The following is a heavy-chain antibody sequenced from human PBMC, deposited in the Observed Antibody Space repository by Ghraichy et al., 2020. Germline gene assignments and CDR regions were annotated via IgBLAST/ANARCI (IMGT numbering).Heavy chain of an antibody. CDR3: VYFFSYDSSGYYYVSY. J-gene: IGHJ4*02. D-gene: IGHD3-22*01. CDR2: IYYSGST. CDR1: GGSMSSSNDY. V-gene: IGHV4-39*07. Sequence: SETLSLTCTVSGGSMSSSNDYWGWIRQPPGKGLEWIGSIYYSGSTYYNPSLKSRVAISVDTSKNQFSLKLSSVTAADTAVYHCVYFFSYDSSGYYYVSYLGQGTLVTVSS.